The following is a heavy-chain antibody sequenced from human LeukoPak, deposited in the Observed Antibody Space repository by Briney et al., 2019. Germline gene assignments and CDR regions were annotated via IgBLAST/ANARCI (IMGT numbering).Heavy chain of an antibody. D-gene: IGHD6-19*01. V-gene: IGHV4-59*01. CDR2: IFYSGST. CDR3: ASPYSSTYYN. CDR1: GGSISNYY. Sequence: SETLSLTRSVSGGSISNYYWSWIRQPPGKGLEWIGYIFYSGSTNYNPSLKSRVTISVDTSKNQFSLKLTSVTAADTAVYYCASPYSSTYYNWGQGTLVTVSS. J-gene: IGHJ1*01.